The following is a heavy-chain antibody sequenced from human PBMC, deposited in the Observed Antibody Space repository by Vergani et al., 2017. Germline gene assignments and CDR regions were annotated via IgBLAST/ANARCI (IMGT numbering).Heavy chain of an antibody. Sequence: QVQLVESGGGVVQPGRSLRLSCAASGFTFSSYGMHWVRQAPGKGLEWVAVIWYDGSNKYYADSVKGRFTISRDNSKNTLYLQMNSLRAEDTAVYYCARDGPVVRGVIMGFDYWGQGTLVTVSS. V-gene: IGHV3-33*01. J-gene: IGHJ4*02. D-gene: IGHD3-10*01. CDR3: ARDGPVVRGVIMGFDY. CDR1: GFTFSSYG. CDR2: IWYDGSNK.